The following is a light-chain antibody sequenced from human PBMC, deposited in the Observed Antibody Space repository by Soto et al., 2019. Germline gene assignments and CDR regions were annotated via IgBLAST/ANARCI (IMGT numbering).Light chain of an antibody. J-gene: IGKJ1*01. CDR1: QSVRSN. V-gene: IGKV3-11*01. CDR2: DAS. CDR3: QQRDNCPWT. Sequence: ETVLTQSPATLSLSPGERATLSCRASQSVRSNLAWYQHKPGQAPRLLIYDASNRATGIPGRFSGSGSGTDFTLTISTLEPEDFAVYYCQQRDNCPWTFGQGAKVEIK.